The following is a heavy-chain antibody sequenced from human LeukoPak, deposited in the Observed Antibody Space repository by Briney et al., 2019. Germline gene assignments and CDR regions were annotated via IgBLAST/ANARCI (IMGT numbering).Heavy chain of an antibody. J-gene: IGHJ5*02. CDR2: INPNSGGT. CDR1: GYTFTGYD. V-gene: IGHV1-2*02. Sequence: VASVKVSCKASGYTFTGYDMHWVRQAPGQGLEWMGWINPNSGGTNYAQKFQGRVTMTRDTSISTAYMELSRLRSDDTAVYYCARDSLWFGELSEPYNWFDPWGQGTLVTVSS. CDR3: ARDSLWFGELSEPYNWFDP. D-gene: IGHD3-10*01.